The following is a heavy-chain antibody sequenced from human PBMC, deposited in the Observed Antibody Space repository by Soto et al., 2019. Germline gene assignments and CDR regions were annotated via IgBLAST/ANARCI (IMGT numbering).Heavy chain of an antibody. CDR3: AIHSERLPFPFDY. D-gene: IGHD1-1*01. Sequence: PGGSLRLSCAASGFTFSSYAMSWVRQAPGKGLEWVSAISGSGGSTYYADSVKGRFTISRDNSKNTLYLQMNSLRAEDTAVYYCAIHSERLPFPFDYWGQGTLVTVSS. V-gene: IGHV3-23*01. J-gene: IGHJ4*02. CDR1: GFTFSSYA. CDR2: ISGSGGST.